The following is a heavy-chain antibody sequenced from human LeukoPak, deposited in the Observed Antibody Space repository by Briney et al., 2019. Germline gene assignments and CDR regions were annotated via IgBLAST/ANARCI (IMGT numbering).Heavy chain of an antibody. Sequence: PSETLSLTCAVYGGSFSGYYWSWIRQPPGKGLEWIGEINHSGSTNYNPSLKSRVTISVDTSKNQFSLKLSSVTAADTAVYYRARERSSGWYCAFDIWGQGTMVTVSS. CDR1: GGSFSGYY. CDR2: INHSGST. J-gene: IGHJ3*02. D-gene: IGHD6-19*01. V-gene: IGHV4-34*01. CDR3: ARERSSGWYCAFDI.